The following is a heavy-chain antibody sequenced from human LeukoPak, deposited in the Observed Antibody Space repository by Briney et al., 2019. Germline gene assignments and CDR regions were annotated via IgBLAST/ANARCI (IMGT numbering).Heavy chain of an antibody. CDR3: AKDHRGYDYYFDY. J-gene: IGHJ4*02. CDR1: GFTFSSYW. V-gene: IGHV3-7*01. CDR2: IKQDGSEK. Sequence: GGSLRLSCAASGFTFSSYWMSWVRQAPGKGLEWVANIKQDGSEKYYVDSVKGRFTISRDNAKNSLYLQMNSLRAEDTAVYYCAKDHRGYDYYFDYWGQGTLVTVSS. D-gene: IGHD5-12*01.